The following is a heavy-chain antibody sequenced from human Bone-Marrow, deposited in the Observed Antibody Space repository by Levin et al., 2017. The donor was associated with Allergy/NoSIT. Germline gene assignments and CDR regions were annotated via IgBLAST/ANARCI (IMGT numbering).Heavy chain of an antibody. D-gene: IGHD1-1*01. V-gene: IGHV3-30-3*01. J-gene: IGHJ4*02. CDR1: GFSFNSHA. CDR2: ISYDGSNA. Sequence: GGSLRLSCAASGFSFNSHALHWVRQAPGKGLEWVAVISYDGSNAYYADSVKGRFTISRVSSTNTVHLEMTSVRPDDTALYFCAKEAGQEGLEPGFYMDYWGQGTLVSVSS. CDR3: AKEAGQEGLEPGFYMDY.